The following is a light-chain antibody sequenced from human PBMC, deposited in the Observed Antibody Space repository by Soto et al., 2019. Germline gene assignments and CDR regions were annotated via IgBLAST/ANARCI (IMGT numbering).Light chain of an antibody. CDR2: GNT. CDR3: QSYDSSLTALYV. J-gene: IGLJ1*01. CDR1: SSNIGAGYD. V-gene: IGLV1-40*01. Sequence: QLVLTQPPSVSGAPGQRVTISCTGSSSNIGAGYDVQWYQQLPGTAPKLLMYGNTNRPSGVPDRFSGSKSGTSASLAITGLQAEDEAEYYCQSYDSSLTALYVFGTGTKLTVL.